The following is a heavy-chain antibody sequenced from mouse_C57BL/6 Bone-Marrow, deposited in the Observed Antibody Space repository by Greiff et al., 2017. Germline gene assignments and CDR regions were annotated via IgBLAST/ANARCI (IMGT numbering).Heavy chain of an antibody. J-gene: IGHJ1*03. D-gene: IGHD2-1*01. CDR1: GYTFTSYW. CDR2: IDPNSGGT. Sequence: VQLQQPGAELVKPGASVKLSCKASGYTFTSYWMHWVKQRPGRGLGWIGRIDPNSGGTKYNEKFKSKATLTVDKPSSTAYMQLSSLTSEDSAVYYCARSNDNYGYWYFDVWGTGTTVTVSS. CDR3: ARSNDNYGYWYFDV. V-gene: IGHV1-72*01.